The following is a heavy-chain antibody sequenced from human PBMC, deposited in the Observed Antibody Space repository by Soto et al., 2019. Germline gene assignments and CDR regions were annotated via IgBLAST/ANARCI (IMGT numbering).Heavy chain of an antibody. V-gene: IGHV4-34*01. CDR1: GGSFSGYY. J-gene: IGHJ5*02. Sequence: SETLSLTCAVYGGSFSGYYWSWIRQPPGKGLEWIGEINHSGSTNYNPSLKSRVTISVDTSKNQFSLKLSSVTAADTAVYYCARGRDFWSGFRLNWFDPWGQGTLVTVSS. CDR2: INHSGST. D-gene: IGHD3-3*01. CDR3: ARGRDFWSGFRLNWFDP.